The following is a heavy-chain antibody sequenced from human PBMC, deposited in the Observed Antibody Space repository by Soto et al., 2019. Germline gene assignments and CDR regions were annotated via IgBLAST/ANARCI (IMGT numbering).Heavy chain of an antibody. CDR3: ARGVTTVNYFDY. V-gene: IGHV4-34*01. D-gene: IGHD4-17*01. CDR2: INHSGST. CDR1: GGSVFGYD. J-gene: IGHJ4*02. Sequence: LSLSCAFCGGSVFGYDGSVIRQPPGKGLEWIGEINHSGSTNYNPSLKSRVTISVDTSKNQFSLKLSSVTAADTAVYYCARGVTTVNYFDYWGQGTLVTVSS.